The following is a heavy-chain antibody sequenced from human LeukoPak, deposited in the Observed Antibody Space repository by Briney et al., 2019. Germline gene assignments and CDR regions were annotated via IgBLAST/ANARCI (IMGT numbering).Heavy chain of an antibody. D-gene: IGHD2-2*01. CDR1: GFTFNNYA. CDR3: AKDCSSASCYRLFDS. J-gene: IGHJ4*02. V-gene: IGHV3-23*01. CDR2: ISGSGVNT. Sequence: GGSLRLSCAASGFTFNNYAMTWVRQAPGKGLEWVSTISGSGVNTYYADSVKGRFAISRDNSKNTLDLQMNSLRTEDTAVYYCAKDCSSASCYRLFDSWGQGTLVTVSS.